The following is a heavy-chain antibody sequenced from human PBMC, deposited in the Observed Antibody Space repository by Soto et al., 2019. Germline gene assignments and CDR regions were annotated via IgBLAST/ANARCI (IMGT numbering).Heavy chain of an antibody. CDR3: AGGRIVVVGSRAYYGMDV. Sequence: QVHLLLQSGPGWKNLGPWVRVPCRPSEGTPGNSPITGVRRPPGQGLDWWEVIIRVFGLVKYAQNFQGRVTITADESTNTAYMELSSLRPEDTAVYYCAGGRIVVVGSRAYYGMDVWGQGTTVTVSS. CDR1: EGTPGNSP. V-gene: IGHV1-69*01. J-gene: IGHJ6*02. D-gene: IGHD3-22*01. CDR2: IIRVFGLV.